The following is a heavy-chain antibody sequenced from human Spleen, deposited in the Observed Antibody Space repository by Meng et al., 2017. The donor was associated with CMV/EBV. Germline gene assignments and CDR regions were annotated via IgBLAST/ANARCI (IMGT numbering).Heavy chain of an antibody. D-gene: IGHD2-2*02. CDR2: INPNSGGT. J-gene: IGHJ6*02. CDR1: GYTFTGYY. V-gene: IGHV1-2*02. CDR3: ARGLGGSVVVPAAIDYYYYYGMDV. Sequence: ASVKVSCKASGYTFTGYYMHWVRQAPGQGLEWMGWINPNSGGTNYAQKFQGRVTMTRDTSISTAYMELSSLRSEDTAVYYCARGLGGSVVVPAAIDYYYYYGMDVWGQGTTVTVSS.